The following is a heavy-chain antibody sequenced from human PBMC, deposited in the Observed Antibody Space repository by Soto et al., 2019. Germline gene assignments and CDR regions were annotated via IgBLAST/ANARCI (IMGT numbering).Heavy chain of an antibody. D-gene: IGHD5-18*01. CDR3: ARHDQGYGPGRYYYGMDV. J-gene: IGHJ6*02. CDR1: GFTFSSYS. V-gene: IGHV3-21*01. CDR2: ISSSSSYI. Sequence: PGGSLRLSCAASGFTFSSYSMNWVRQAPGKGLEWVSSISSSSSYIYYADSVKGRFTISRDNAKISLYLQMNGLRAEDTAVYYCARHDQGYGPGRYYYGMDVWGQGTTVTVSS.